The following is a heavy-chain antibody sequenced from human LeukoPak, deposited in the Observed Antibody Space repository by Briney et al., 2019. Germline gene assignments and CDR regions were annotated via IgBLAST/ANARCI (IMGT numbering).Heavy chain of an antibody. J-gene: IGHJ4*02. CDR1: GFIFSNYW. D-gene: IGHD6-6*01. CDR3: ARSPKDSSSSNY. V-gene: IGHV3-7*01. CDR2: IKQDGSEK. Sequence: PGGSLRLSCAASGFIFSNYWRGWVRQAPGKGLECVANIKQDGSEKYYVDSVEGRFTISRDNAKNSLYLQMNSLRAEDTAVYYCARSPKDSSSSNYWGQGTLVTVSS.